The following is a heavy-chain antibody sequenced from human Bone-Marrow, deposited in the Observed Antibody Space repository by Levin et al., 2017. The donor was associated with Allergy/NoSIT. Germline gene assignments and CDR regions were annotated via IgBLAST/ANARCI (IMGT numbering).Heavy chain of an antibody. CDR2: LRSKDYGGTT. Sequence: HPGGSLRLSCTASGFNFGDYAVTWFRQAPGKGLELVGFLRSKDYGGTTHYAASVKGRFTISRDDSKSIAYLQMNSLRTEDTALYYCTRFGSIWDYYFDIWGQGTLVTVSS. CDR3: TRFGSIWDYYFDI. D-gene: IGHD6-13*01. J-gene: IGHJ4*02. V-gene: IGHV3-49*03. CDR1: GFNFGDYA.